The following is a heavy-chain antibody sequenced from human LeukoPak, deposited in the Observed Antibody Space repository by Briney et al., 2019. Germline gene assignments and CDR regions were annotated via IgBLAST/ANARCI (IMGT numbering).Heavy chain of an antibody. CDR1: GFSFSTHW. Sequence: PGGSLRLSCAASGFSFSTHWMHWVRQAPGKGLVCVAQINSDGSRTSYADSVKGRFTISTDNAKNTLYLEMISLRAEDTAVYYCGSLTVVARDHWGQGTLVTVSS. V-gene: IGHV3-74*01. CDR2: INSDGSRT. J-gene: IGHJ4*02. CDR3: GSLTVVARDH. D-gene: IGHD3-22*01.